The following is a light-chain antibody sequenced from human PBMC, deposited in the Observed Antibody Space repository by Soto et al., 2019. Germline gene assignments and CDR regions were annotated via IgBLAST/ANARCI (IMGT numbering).Light chain of an antibody. Sequence: EIVLTQSPATLSLSPGERATLSCRASQSISRSLGWYQQKPGQAPRLLIYDASNRASGIPARFSGSGSGTDFTLTISSLEPEDFAVYYCQQRSNWPLTFGGGTKVESK. CDR3: QQRSNWPLT. J-gene: IGKJ4*01. V-gene: IGKV3-11*01. CDR1: QSISRS. CDR2: DAS.